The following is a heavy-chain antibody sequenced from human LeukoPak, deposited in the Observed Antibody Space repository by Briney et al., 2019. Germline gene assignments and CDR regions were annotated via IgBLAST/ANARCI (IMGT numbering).Heavy chain of an antibody. J-gene: IGHJ3*02. CDR2: ISTYNGNT. V-gene: IGHV1-18*01. Sequence: ASVKVSCKASGYTFTSNGISWVRQAPGQGLQWMGWISTYNGNTNYAQNLQGRVTMTTDTSRSTACMELRSLRSDDTALYYCARFFSIYDAFDIWGQGTLVTVSS. CDR1: GYTFTSNG. CDR3: ARFFSIYDAFDI. D-gene: IGHD2-2*01.